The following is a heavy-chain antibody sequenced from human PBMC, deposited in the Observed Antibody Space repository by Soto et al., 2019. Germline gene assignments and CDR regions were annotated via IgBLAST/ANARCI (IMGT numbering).Heavy chain of an antibody. Sequence: QVQLVQSGAEVKKPGASVKVSCKTSGYTFSTYPISWVRQAPGQGLEWVGWISTYNGKTNYGQKFQGRVTITTDTSTSTANMDLRNLRSDDTAVYYCARDRVEAALGTFDQWGQGTLVTVSS. CDR1: GYTFSTYP. CDR3: ARDRVEAALGTFDQ. V-gene: IGHV1-18*01. J-gene: IGHJ4*02. CDR2: ISTYNGKT. D-gene: IGHD6-13*01.